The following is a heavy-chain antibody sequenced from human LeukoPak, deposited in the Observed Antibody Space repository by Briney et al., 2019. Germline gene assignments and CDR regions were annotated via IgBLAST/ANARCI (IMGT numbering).Heavy chain of an antibody. CDR1: GYTFTSYG. CDR3: ARVAAAAELGAFDI. Sequence: ASVKVSCKASGYTFTSYGISWVRQAPGQGLEWMGWISAYNGNTNYAQKLQGRVTMTTDTSTSTAYMELRSLRSDDTAVYYCARVAAAAELGAFDIWGQGTMVTVSS. J-gene: IGHJ3*02. CDR2: ISAYNGNT. V-gene: IGHV1-18*01. D-gene: IGHD6-13*01.